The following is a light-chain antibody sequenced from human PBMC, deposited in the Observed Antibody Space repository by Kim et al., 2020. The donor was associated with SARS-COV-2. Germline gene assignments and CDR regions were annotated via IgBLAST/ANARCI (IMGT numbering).Light chain of an antibody. CDR3: QQRSNWPLT. CDR2: DAS. CDR1: QGVSTY. Sequence: LSPGERATLSCRASQGVSTYLAWYQQRPGQAPRVLIYDASVRATGIPARFSGSGSGTDFTLTISSLEPEDSAVYYCQQRSNWPLTFGGGTKVDIK. J-gene: IGKJ4*01. V-gene: IGKV3-11*01.